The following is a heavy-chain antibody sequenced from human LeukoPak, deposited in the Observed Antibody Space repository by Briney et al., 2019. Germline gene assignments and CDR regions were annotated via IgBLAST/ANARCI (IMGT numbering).Heavy chain of an antibody. V-gene: IGHV3-30*03. CDR1: GFTFSSYA. CDR2: ISYDGSNK. CDR3: ARAWVDYGMDV. Sequence: GRALRLSCAASGFTFSSYAMHWVRQAPGKGLEWVTIISYDGSNKKYADSVKGRFTVSRDNSMNTLYLQMNSLRAEDTAVYYCARAWVDYGMDVWGQGTTVTVSS. D-gene: IGHD2-15*01. J-gene: IGHJ6*02.